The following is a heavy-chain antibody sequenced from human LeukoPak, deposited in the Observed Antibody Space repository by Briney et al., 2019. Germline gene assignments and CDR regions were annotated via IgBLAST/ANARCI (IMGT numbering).Heavy chain of an antibody. V-gene: IGHV4-39*07. CDR2: IYYSGSS. Sequence: SETLSLTCSVSGGSISSSSSYWGWIRQPPGKGLEWIGSIYYSGSSFDNPALKSRVTVSLDTSKNQFSLKLSSVTAADTAVYYCASRQARVILRYFDWPLDYWGQGTLVTVSS. D-gene: IGHD3-9*01. CDR3: ASRQARVILRYFDWPLDY. CDR1: GGSISSSSSY. J-gene: IGHJ4*02.